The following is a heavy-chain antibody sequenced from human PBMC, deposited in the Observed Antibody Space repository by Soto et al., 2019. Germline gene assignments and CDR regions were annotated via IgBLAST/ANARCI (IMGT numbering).Heavy chain of an antibody. CDR2: ISSDGSNT. V-gene: IGHV3-74*01. D-gene: IGHD5-12*01. CDR1: GFTFSSYW. CDR3: ARDPEYSPYGMDV. J-gene: IGHJ6*02. Sequence: GGSLRLSCAASGFTFSSYWMHWVRQAPGKGLVWVSRISSDGSNTNNADSVKGRFTISRDNAKNTLYLQMNSLRAEDTAVYYCARDPEYSPYGMDVWGQGTTVTVSS.